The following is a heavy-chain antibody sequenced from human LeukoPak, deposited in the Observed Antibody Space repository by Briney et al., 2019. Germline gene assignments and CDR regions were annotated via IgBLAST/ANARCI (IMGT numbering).Heavy chain of an antibody. J-gene: IGHJ6*04. Sequence: GGSLRLSCAASGFTFSNYAMSWVRQAPGKGLEWVSAISDSGGLTYYVDSVKGRFTISRDNSKKTLYLQMNGLRAEDTALYYCAKEDLYDGMDVWGKGTTVTVSS. CDR2: ISDSGGLT. V-gene: IGHV3-23*01. CDR3: AKEDLYDGMDV. CDR1: GFTFSNYA.